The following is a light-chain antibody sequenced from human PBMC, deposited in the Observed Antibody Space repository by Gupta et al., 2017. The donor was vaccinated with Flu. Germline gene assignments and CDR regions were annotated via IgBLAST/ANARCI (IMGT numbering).Light chain of an antibody. V-gene: IGLV3-1*01. CDR2: QDS. J-gene: IGLJ3*02. CDR3: HTWDNSIGV. Sequence: SNELTPPPSAPASPGQTASIACSGDKLGNKYVCWYRQKPGQPPTLVLFQDSKRPSGIPQRFSGSNSGNTATLTISGAQALDEADYYCHTWDNSIGVFGGGTKLTVL. CDR1: KLGNKY.